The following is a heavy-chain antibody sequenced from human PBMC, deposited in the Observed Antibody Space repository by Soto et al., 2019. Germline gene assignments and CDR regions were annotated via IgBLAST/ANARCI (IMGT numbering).Heavy chain of an antibody. CDR1: GFTFSSYA. V-gene: IGHV3-23*01. J-gene: IGHJ3*02. Sequence: GGSLRLSCAASGFTFSSYAMSWVRQAPGKGLEWVSAISGSGGSTYYADSVKGRFTISRDNARNSLSLQMNSLRDEDTAVYDCARLMIVTGGEAFDIWGQGTMVTVSS. D-gene: IGHD3-22*01. CDR2: ISGSGGST. CDR3: ARLMIVTGGEAFDI.